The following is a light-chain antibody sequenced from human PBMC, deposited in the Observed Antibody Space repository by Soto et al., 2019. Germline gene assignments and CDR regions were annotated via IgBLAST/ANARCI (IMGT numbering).Light chain of an antibody. CDR2: EVT. J-gene: IGLJ1*01. V-gene: IGLV2-14*01. Sequence: QSALTQPASVSGSPGQSITISCTGTSSDVGGYNYVSWYQQLPGKAPKLMIYEVTNRPSGVSSRFSASKSGDTASLTISGLQAEDEADYYCSSYTSSSTYVFGTGTQLTVL. CDR3: SSYTSSSTYV. CDR1: SSDVGGYNY.